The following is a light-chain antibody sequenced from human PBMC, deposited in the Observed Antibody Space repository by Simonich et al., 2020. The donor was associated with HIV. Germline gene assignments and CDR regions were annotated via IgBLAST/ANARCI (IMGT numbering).Light chain of an antibody. CDR2: WAS. CDR3: QQYYSTPPT. Sequence: DIVMTQSPDSLAVSLGEWATIHCKSSQNILYSSNNRHYLAWYQQKPGQPPKLLIHWASTRESGVPDRFSGSGSGTDFTLTISSLQAEDVAIYYCQQYYSTPPTFGQGTKVEIK. V-gene: IGKV4-1*01. CDR1: QNILYSSNNRHY. J-gene: IGKJ1*01.